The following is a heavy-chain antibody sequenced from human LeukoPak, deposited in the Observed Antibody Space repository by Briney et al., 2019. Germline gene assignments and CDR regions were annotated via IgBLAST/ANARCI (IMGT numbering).Heavy chain of an antibody. V-gene: IGHV1-69*04. J-gene: IGHJ4*02. CDR3: ARDRGVGAARYFDY. D-gene: IGHD6-6*01. CDR2: IIPILGIA. CDR1: VGIFSSYA. Sequence: VKLSRKASVGIFSSYAISWVRQASGQGREWMGRIIPILGIANYEQKFQGRVTITADKSTSTAYMELSSLRSEDTAVYYCARDRGVGAARYFDYWGQGALVTDPS.